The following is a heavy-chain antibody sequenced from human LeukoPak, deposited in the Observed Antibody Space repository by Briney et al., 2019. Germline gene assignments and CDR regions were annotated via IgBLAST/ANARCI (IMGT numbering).Heavy chain of an antibody. Sequence: PGGSLRLSCAASGFTFSSYAIHWVRQAPGKGLEWVAVISYDGSNKYYAESVKGRFTISRDNSKNTLYLQMNSLRAEDTAVYYCAKVSVPGYSSTAYEGWGQGTLVTVSS. CDR3: AKVSVPGYSSTAYEG. CDR1: GFTFSSYA. D-gene: IGHD6-13*01. J-gene: IGHJ4*02. V-gene: IGHV3-30-3*01. CDR2: ISYDGSNK.